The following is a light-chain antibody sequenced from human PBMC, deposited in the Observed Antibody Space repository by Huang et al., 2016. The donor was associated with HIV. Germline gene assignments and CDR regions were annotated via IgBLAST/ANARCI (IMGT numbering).Light chain of an antibody. CDR1: QSVTSN. J-gene: IGKJ5*01. CDR3: QQYDKWPPIT. CDR2: GAS. V-gene: IGKV3-15*01. Sequence: EIVMTQSPATLSVSPGERVTLSCRASQSVTSNLAWYQQRPGQAPRLLIYGASTRATGIPARFSGSGSETEFTLTITSQQSEDFAVYYCQQYDKWPPITFGQGTRLEIK.